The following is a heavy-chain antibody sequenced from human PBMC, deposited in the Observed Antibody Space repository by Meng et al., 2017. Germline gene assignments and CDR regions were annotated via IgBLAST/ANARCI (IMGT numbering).Heavy chain of an antibody. CDR3: ARERVLVVVGATGDAFDI. D-gene: IGHD1-26*01. J-gene: IGHJ3*02. Sequence: GESLKISWAAAGITVSNNYMSWVRPAPGNVVEWVSVLYSDDATYYADSVKGRFTISRDNSTNTLYLQMNSLRAEDTAVYYCARERVLVVVGATGDAFDIWGQGTMVTVSS. CDR1: GITVSNNY. V-gene: IGHV3-53*05. CDR2: LYSDDAT.